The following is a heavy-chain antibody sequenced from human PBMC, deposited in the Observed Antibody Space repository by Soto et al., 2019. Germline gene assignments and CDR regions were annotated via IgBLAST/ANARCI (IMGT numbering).Heavy chain of an antibody. CDR2: ISAYNGNT. J-gene: IGHJ4*02. CDR3: ARDRIFGGDFDY. D-gene: IGHD3-3*02. Sequence: ASVKVSCKASGYTFTSYGISWVRQAPGQGLEWMGWISAYNGNTNYAQKLQGRVTMTTDTSTSAAYMELRSLRSDDTAVYYCARDRIFGGDFDYWGQGTLVTVSS. CDR1: GYTFTSYG. V-gene: IGHV1-18*01.